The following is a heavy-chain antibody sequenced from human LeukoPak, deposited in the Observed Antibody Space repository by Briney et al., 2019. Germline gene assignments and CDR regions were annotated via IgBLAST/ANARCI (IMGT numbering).Heavy chain of an antibody. D-gene: IGHD1-26*01. Sequence: PGGSLRLSCAASGFTFSSYGMHWVRQAPGKGLEWVAVIWYDGSNKYYADSVKGRFTISRDNSKNTLYLQMNSLRAEDTAVYYCARGLAGARGSTDAFDIWGQGTMVTVSS. V-gene: IGHV3-33*01. CDR1: GFTFSSYG. CDR3: ARGLAGARGSTDAFDI. J-gene: IGHJ3*02. CDR2: IWYDGSNK.